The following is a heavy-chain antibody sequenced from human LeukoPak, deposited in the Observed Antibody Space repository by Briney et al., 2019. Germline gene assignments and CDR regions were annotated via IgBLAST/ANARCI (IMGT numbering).Heavy chain of an antibody. CDR2: LYNTGST. J-gene: IGHJ1*01. CDR3: ARLKYYYDSSGYRAEYFQH. CDR1: GGSISSYY. V-gene: IGHV4-59*01. Sequence: SETLSLTCTVSGGSISSYYWSWIRQPPGKGLEWIGYLYNTGSTNYDPSLKSRVTISVGTSKNQFSLKVTSVTAADTAVYYCARLKYYYDSSGYRAEYFQHWGQGTLVTVSS. D-gene: IGHD3-22*01.